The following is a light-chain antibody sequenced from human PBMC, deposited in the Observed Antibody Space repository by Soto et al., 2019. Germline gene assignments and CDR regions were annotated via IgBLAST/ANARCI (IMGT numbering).Light chain of an antibody. CDR3: SSYAGRNNFYV. CDR2: GVG. Sequence: QSALTQPPSASGPPGQSVTISCTGTSSDVGNYNFVSWYQHLPGKAPKLIIYGVGERPSGVPDRFSGSKSGNTASLTVSGLQAEDGADYFCSSYAGRNNFYVFGTGTKVTVL. J-gene: IGLJ1*01. CDR1: SSDVGNYNF. V-gene: IGLV2-8*01.